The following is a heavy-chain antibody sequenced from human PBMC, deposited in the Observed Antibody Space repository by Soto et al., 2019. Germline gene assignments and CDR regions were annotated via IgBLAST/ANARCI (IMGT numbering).Heavy chain of an antibody. V-gene: IGHV3-30*18. CDR3: AKEFYGDPIMPVVVDY. J-gene: IGHJ4*02. CDR2: ISYDGSNK. CDR1: GFTFSSYG. D-gene: IGHD4-17*01. Sequence: SLRLSCAASGFTFSSYGMHWVRQAPGKGLEWVAVISYDGSNKYYADSVKGRFTISRDNSKNTLYLQMNSLRAEDTAVYYCAKEFYGDPIMPVVVDYWGQGTLVTVSS.